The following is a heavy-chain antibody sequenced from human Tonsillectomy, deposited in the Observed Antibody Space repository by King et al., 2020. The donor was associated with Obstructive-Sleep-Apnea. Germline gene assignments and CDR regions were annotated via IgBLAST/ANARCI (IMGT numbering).Heavy chain of an antibody. D-gene: IGHD5-18*01. CDR2: IRYDGSNK. V-gene: IGHV3-30*02. J-gene: IGHJ6*02. CDR1: GFTFSSYG. CDR3: AKDSLVDTARARSYYYGMDV. Sequence: VQLVESGGGVVQPGGSLRLSCAASGFTFSSYGMHWVRQAPGKGLEWVAFIRYDGSNKYYADSVKGRFTISRDNSKNTLYLQMNSLRAEDTAVYYCAKDSLVDTARARSYYYGMDVWGQGTTVTVSS.